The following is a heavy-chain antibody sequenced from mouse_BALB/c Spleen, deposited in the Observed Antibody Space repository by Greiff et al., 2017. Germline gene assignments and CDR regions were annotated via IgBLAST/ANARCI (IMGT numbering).Heavy chain of an antibody. CDR2: IDPANGST. CDR3: ARGDLALRGGFAY. Sequence: VQLQQSGAELVKPGASVKLSCTASGFNIKDTYMHWVKQRPEQGLEWIGRIDPANGSTKYDPKFQGKATITADTSSNTAYLQLSSLTSEDTAVYYCARGDLALRGGFAYWGQGTLVTVAA. CDR1: GFNIKDTY. D-gene: IGHD3-1*01. J-gene: IGHJ3*01. V-gene: IGHV14-3*02.